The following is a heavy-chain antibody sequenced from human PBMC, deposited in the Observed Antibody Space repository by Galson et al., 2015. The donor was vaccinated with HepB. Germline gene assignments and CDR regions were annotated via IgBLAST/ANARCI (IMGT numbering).Heavy chain of an antibody. V-gene: IGHV3-53*01. J-gene: IGHJ3*02. CDR2: MYRGGTT. Sequence: SLRLSCAASGFTVSNNYMSWVRQAPGKGLEWVSVMYRGGTTYYADSVEGRLPISRDNSKNTFFLQMNSLRAEDTAVYYCARGPKAPHYYDSSGLGDAFDIWGQGTMVTVSS. D-gene: IGHD3-22*01. CDR3: ARGPKAPHYYDSSGLGDAFDI. CDR1: GFTVSNNY.